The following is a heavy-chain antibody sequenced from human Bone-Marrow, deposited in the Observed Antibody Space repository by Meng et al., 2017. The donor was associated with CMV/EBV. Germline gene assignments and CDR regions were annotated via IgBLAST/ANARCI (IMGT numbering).Heavy chain of an antibody. CDR3: AREYQLLSDFDY. Sequence: GGSLRLSCAASGFTFSSYSMNWVRQAPGKGLEWVSSISSSSSYIYYADSVKGRFTISRDNDKNSLYLQMNSLRVEDTAVYYCAREYQLLSDFDYWGQGTLVTVSS. CDR1: GFTFSSYS. J-gene: IGHJ4*02. D-gene: IGHD2-2*01. CDR2: ISSSSSYI. V-gene: IGHV3-21*01.